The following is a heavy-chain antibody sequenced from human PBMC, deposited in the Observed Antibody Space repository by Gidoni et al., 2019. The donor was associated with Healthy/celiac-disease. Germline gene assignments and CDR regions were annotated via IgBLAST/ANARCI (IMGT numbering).Heavy chain of an antibody. J-gene: IGHJ2*01. Sequence: EVQLVESGGGLVQPGGSLRLSCAASGFTFSSYEMNWVRQAPGKGLGWVSYISSSGSTIYYADSVKGRFTISRDNAKNSLYLQMNSLRAEDTAVYYCATQPSWDFDLWGRGTLVTVSS. CDR3: ATQPSWDFDL. V-gene: IGHV3-48*03. D-gene: IGHD1-1*01. CDR2: ISSSGSTI. CDR1: GFTFSSYE.